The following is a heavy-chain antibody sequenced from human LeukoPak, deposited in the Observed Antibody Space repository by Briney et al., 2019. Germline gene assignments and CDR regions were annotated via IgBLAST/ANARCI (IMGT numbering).Heavy chain of an antibody. CDR3: ARVRMMNHDQAFDI. CDR2: IRHDESII. D-gene: IGHD1-14*01. CDR1: GFTFSNYV. Sequence: GGSLRLSCAASGFTFSNYVMHWVRQAPAKALEWEASIRHDESIIHYTDSVKGRFTISRDTSKNTLYLQMNSLRGDDTAVYYCARVRMMNHDQAFDIWGQGTMVTVSS. J-gene: IGHJ3*02. V-gene: IGHV3-30*02.